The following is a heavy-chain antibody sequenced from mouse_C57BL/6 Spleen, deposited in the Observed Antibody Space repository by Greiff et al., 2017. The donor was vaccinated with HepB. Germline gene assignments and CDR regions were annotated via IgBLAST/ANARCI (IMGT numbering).Heavy chain of an antibody. Sequence: VQLKESGPCLVKPSQSLSLTCSVTGYSIPRGYYWNWIRQFPGNKLEWMGYISYDGSNNYNPSLKNRISITRDTSKNQFFLKLNSVTTEDTATYYCARGDIYYYGSSRSYYFDYWGQGTTLTVSS. CDR3: ARGDIYYYGSSRSYYFDY. J-gene: IGHJ2*01. V-gene: IGHV3-6*01. D-gene: IGHD1-1*01. CDR2: ISYDGSN. CDR1: GYSIPRGYY.